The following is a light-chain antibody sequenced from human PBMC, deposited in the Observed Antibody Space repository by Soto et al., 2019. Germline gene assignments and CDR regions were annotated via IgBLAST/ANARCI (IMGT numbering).Light chain of an antibody. V-gene: IGKV1-5*03. CDR2: KAS. J-gene: IGKJ1*01. CDR3: QQYYSYPWT. CDR1: QSISSW. Sequence: DIQMTQSPSTLSASVGDRVTLTCRASQSISSWLAWYQQKPGKAPKLLIYKASTLKSGAPSRFSGSGSGTEFTLTISSLQPDDFATYYCQQYYSYPWTFGQGTKVDIK.